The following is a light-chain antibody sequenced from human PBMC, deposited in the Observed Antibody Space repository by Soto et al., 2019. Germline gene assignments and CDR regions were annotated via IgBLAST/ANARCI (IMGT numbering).Light chain of an antibody. Sequence: QSALTQPASVSGSPGQSITISCTGTSSDVGSYNLVSWYQQHPGKAPKIMIYEGSKRPSGVSNRFSVSKSGNTASLTISGLQAEDEADYYCCSYAGSSTAVLFGGGTKLTVL. CDR2: EGS. CDR3: CSYAGSSTAVL. CDR1: SSDVGSYNL. J-gene: IGLJ2*01. V-gene: IGLV2-23*01.